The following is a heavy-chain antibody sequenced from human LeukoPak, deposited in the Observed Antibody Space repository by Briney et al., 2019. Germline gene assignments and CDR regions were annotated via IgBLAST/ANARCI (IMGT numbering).Heavy chain of an antibody. CDR3: ARDPRRRSWGAQFES. J-gene: IGHJ5*01. V-gene: IGHV4-39*07. CDR1: GGSISSSSYY. Sequence: SETLSLTCTVSGGSISSSSYYWGWIRQPPGKGLEWIGSIFYSGSTYYNPSLKSRVTISVDTSKNQFSLKLSSVTAADTAVYYCARDPRRRSWGAQFESWGQGTLVTVSS. D-gene: IGHD1-26*01. CDR2: IFYSGST.